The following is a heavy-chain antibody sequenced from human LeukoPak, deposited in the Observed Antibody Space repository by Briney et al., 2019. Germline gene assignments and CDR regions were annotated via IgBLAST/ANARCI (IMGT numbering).Heavy chain of an antibody. CDR3: AREDPQTTVPEGMDV. CDR2: IYYSGTT. D-gene: IGHD4-17*01. CDR1: GGSISYYY. J-gene: IGHJ6*02. Sequence: SETLSLTCTVSGGSISYYYWSWIRQSPGKGLEWIGYIYYSGTTNYNPSLKSRVTISADTSKNQFSLQLRSVTAADTAVYYCAREDPQTTVPEGMDVWGQGTTVTVSS. V-gene: IGHV4-59*01.